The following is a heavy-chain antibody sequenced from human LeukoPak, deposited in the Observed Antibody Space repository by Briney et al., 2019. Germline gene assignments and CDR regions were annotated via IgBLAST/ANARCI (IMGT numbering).Heavy chain of an antibody. Sequence: PSETLSLTCTVSGGSISSGSYYWSWIRQPAGKGLEWIGRIYTSGSTNYNPSLKSRVTISVDTSKNQFSLKLSSVTAADTAVYYCARGRYYKFWGQGTLVTVSS. CDR1: GGSISSGSYY. D-gene: IGHD3-10*01. V-gene: IGHV4-61*02. J-gene: IGHJ4*02. CDR2: IYTSGST. CDR3: ARGRYYKF.